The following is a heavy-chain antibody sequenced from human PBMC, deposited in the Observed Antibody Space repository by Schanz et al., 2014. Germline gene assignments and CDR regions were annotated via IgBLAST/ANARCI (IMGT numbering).Heavy chain of an antibody. D-gene: IGHD3-10*01. Sequence: QVQLVQSGAELKKPGASVKVSCKASGYTFTGYYMHWVRQAPGQGLEWMGWINPKSGGTNYAQKFQGRVTMTRDTSISTAYMELSRLRSDDTAVYYCASSIKAYYFDYWGQGALVTVSS. CDR2: INPKSGGT. CDR1: GYTFTGYY. V-gene: IGHV1-2*02. CDR3: ASSIKAYYFDY. J-gene: IGHJ4*02.